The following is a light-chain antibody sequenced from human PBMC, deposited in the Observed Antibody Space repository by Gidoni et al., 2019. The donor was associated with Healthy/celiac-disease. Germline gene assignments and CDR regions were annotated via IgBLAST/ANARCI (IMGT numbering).Light chain of an antibody. CDR2: GAS. CDR1: QSVSSSY. CDR3: QQYGSSPPIT. Sequence: VLTQSPGTRSLSPGERATLPCRASQSVSSSYLAWYQQKPGQATRLLIYGASSRATGIPDRFSGSGSGTDFTLTISRLEPEDFAVYYCQQYGSSPPITFGQGTRLEIK. J-gene: IGKJ5*01. V-gene: IGKV3-20*01.